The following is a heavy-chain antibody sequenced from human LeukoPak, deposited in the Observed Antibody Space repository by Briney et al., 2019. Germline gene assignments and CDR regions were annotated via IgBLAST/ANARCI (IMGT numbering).Heavy chain of an antibody. D-gene: IGHD3-22*01. CDR1: GGSFSGYY. CDR3: ARGRPMKNNWFDP. CDR2: INHSGST. V-gene: IGHV4-34*01. Sequence: PSETLSLTCAVYGGSFSGYYWSWIRQPPGKGLEWIGEINHSGSTNYNPSLKSRATISVDTSKNQFSLKLSSVTAADTAVYYCARGRPMKNNWFDPWGQGTLVTVSS. J-gene: IGHJ5*02.